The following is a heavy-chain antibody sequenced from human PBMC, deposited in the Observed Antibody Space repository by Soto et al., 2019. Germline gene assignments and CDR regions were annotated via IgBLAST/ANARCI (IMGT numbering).Heavy chain of an antibody. CDR3: ASHGRFGELNEYYFDY. Sequence: EVQLVQSGAEVKKPGESLKISCKGSGYSFTSYWIGWVRQMPGKGLEWMGITYPGDSDTRYSPSFQGQVTISADKSISTAYLQWSSLKASDTAMYYCASHGRFGELNEYYFDYWGQGTLVTVSS. CDR2: TYPGDSDT. V-gene: IGHV5-51*03. D-gene: IGHD3-10*01. J-gene: IGHJ4*02. CDR1: GYSFTSYW.